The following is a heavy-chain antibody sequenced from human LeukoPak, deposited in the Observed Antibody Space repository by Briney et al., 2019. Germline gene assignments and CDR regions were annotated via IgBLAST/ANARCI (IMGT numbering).Heavy chain of an antibody. V-gene: IGHV4-34*01. CDR1: GGSFSGYY. CDR2: INHSGST. CDR3: AREIIYSKSYSSGWYGREYYFDY. D-gene: IGHD6-19*01. J-gene: IGHJ4*02. Sequence: SETLSLTCAVYGGSFSGYYWSWIRQPPGKGLEWIGEINHSGSTNYNPSLKSRVTISVDTSENQFSLKLSSVTAADTAVYYCAREIIYSKSYSSGWYGREYYFDYWGQGTLVTVSS.